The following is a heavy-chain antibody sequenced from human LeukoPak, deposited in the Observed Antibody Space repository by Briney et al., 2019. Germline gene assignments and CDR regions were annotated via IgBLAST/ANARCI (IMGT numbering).Heavy chain of an antibody. V-gene: IGHV3-53*01. CDR2: IYRDGST. D-gene: IGHD1-26*01. CDR1: GFTVSTNY. J-gene: IGHJ3*02. Sequence: GGSLRLSCAASGFTVSTNYMTWVRQAPGEGLEWVSFIYRDGSTHYADSVKGRFTISRDNSKNTLYLQMNSLRAEDTAVYYCAKLGGVGALRGAFDIWGQGTMVTVSS. CDR3: AKLGGVGALRGAFDI.